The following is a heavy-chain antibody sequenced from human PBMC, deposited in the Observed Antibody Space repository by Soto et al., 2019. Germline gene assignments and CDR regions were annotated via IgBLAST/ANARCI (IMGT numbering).Heavy chain of an antibody. CDR2: ISNFSRDT. CDR3: VRDRNHNDYYYYAMDV. Sequence: VKVSCKASGYTFTSYGITWVRQAPGQGLEWMGWISNFSRDTKFAQKFQGRVTMTTDTSTTTAYMELRSLGSDDTAVYYCVRDRNHNDYYYYAMDVWGQGTTVTVSS. J-gene: IGHJ6*02. V-gene: IGHV1-18*01. CDR1: GYTFTSYG.